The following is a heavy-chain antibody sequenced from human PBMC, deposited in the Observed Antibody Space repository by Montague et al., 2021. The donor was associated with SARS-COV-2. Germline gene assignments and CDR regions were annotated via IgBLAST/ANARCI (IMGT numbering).Heavy chain of an antibody. Sequence: SLGLSCAASGFTFSSYEMNWVRQAPGKGLEWVSYISSSGSTIYYADSVKGRFTISRDNAKNSLYLQMNSLRAEDTAVYYCARVVTIFGVVTYYYYYYMDVWGKGTTVTVSS. CDR3: ARVVTIFGVVTYYYYYYMDV. D-gene: IGHD3-3*01. CDR2: ISSSGSTI. V-gene: IGHV3-48*03. J-gene: IGHJ6*03. CDR1: GFTFSSYE.